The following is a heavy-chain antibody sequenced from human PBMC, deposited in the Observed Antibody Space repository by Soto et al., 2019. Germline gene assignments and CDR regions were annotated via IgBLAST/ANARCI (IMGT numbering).Heavy chain of an antibody. D-gene: IGHD2-2*01. V-gene: IGHV3-7*01. J-gene: IGHJ6*03. Sequence: EEQLVESGGGLVQPGGSLRLSCAASGFTFTTYWMSWVRLAPGTGLQWVATIKQDGSDTFYVDSVKGRFAISRDNAENSLYLQMNSLRPDDTAVYYCARGCGAPSCSYYIDVWGKGTTVTVSS. CDR2: IKQDGSDT. CDR3: ARGCGAPSCSYYIDV. CDR1: GFTFTTYW.